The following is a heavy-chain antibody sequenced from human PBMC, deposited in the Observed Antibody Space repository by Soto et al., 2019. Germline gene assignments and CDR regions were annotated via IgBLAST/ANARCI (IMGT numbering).Heavy chain of an antibody. V-gene: IGHV3-48*01. Sequence: GGSLRLSCAASGFTFNTYFMTWVRQAPGKGLEWVSSITGSGSNTFYADSVKGRFTLSRDNAENSLFLQMNSLRAEDTALYYCARGASASGYDYWGQGTLVTVSS. CDR2: ITGSGSNT. J-gene: IGHJ4*02. D-gene: IGHD6-25*01. CDR1: GFTFNTYF. CDR3: ARGASASGYDY.